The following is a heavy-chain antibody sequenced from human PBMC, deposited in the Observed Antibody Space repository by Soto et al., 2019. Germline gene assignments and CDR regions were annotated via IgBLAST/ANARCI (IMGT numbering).Heavy chain of an antibody. CDR3: TKSRRGILMVYGFGGMDV. V-gene: IGHV3-23*01. Sequence: GALRLSCAASGFTVNSHAMSWVRQAPGKGLGWVASISGSGDGTYYGDSVKGRFTISRDSSSSTLYLQMNNLRGEDTAVYFCTKSRRGILMVYGFGGMDVWGQGTTVTVSS. CDR2: ISGSGDGT. J-gene: IGHJ6*02. CDR1: GFTVNSHA. D-gene: IGHD2-8*01.